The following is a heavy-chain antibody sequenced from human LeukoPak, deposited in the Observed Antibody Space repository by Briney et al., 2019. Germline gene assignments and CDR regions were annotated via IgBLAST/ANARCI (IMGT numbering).Heavy chain of an antibody. D-gene: IGHD1-1*01. Sequence: GASVKVSCKASGYTFTSYDINWVRQATGQGLEWMGWMNPNSGNTGYAQKFQGRVTMTRNTSISTAYMELSSLRSEDTAVFYCARRAQVERRHSQFDYWGQGTLVTVSS. J-gene: IGHJ4*02. CDR2: MNPNSGNT. V-gene: IGHV1-8*01. CDR3: ARRAQVERRHSQFDY. CDR1: GYTFTSYD.